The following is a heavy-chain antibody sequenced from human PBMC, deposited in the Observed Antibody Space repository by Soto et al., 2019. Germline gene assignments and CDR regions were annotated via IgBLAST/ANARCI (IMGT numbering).Heavy chain of an antibody. CDR3: ARGGVLTGSILYIDY. Sequence: PGGSLRLSCAASGFTLSSYWMHWVRQAPGKGLVWVSRINSDGSSTSYADSVKGRFTISRDNAKNTLYLQMNSLRAADTAVYYCARGGVLTGSILYIDYWGQGTLVTVSS. J-gene: IGHJ4*02. D-gene: IGHD3-9*01. CDR1: GFTLSSYW. CDR2: INSDGSST. V-gene: IGHV3-74*01.